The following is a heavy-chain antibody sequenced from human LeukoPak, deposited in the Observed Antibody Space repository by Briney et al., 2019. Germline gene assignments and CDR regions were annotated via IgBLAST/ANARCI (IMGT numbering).Heavy chain of an antibody. J-gene: IGHJ5*02. CDR1: GYTFTGYY. CDR2: INPNNGGT. V-gene: IGHV1-2*02. CDR3: ARDTSIAAGNWFDP. D-gene: IGHD6-13*01. Sequence: ASVKVSCKASGYTFTGYYMHWVRQAPGQGLEWMGWINPNNGGTNYAQKFQGRVTMTRDTSISTAYIELSRLRSDDTAVYYCARDTSIAAGNWFDPWGQGTLVTVSS.